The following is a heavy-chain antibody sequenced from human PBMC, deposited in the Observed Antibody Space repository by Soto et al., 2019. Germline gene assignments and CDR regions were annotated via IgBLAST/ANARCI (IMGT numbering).Heavy chain of an antibody. CDR3: ARVDATYCGGDCYRYFYYGMDV. CDR1: GGTFSNYA. CDR2: IIPMFPTA. J-gene: IGHJ6*02. D-gene: IGHD2-21*02. Sequence: SVKVSCKASGGTFSNYAISWVRQAPGQGLEGVGGIIPMFPTANYAQRFQGRVTITADDSTTTVYMELSGLRSEDTAMYYCARVDATYCGGDCYRYFYYGMDVWGQGTTVTVSS. V-gene: IGHV1-69*13.